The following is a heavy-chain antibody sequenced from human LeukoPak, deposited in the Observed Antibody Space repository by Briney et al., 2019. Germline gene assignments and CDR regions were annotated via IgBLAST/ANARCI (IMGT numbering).Heavy chain of an antibody. J-gene: IGHJ4*02. Sequence: GGSLRLSCAASGFSFSSRWMHWVRQAPGKGLVWVSRINSDGIITTYADSVRGRFTISRDNAKNTLYLQMNSLRDEDTAVYYCVRDLGPGDSWGQGTLVTVSA. V-gene: IGHV3-74*01. D-gene: IGHD3-10*01. CDR2: INSDGIIT. CDR3: VRDLGPGDS. CDR1: GFSFSSRW.